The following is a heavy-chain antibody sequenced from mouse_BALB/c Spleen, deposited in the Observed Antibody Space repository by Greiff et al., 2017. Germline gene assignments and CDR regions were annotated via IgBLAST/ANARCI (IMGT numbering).Heavy chain of an antibody. D-gene: IGHD1-1*01. V-gene: IGHV5-6-5*01. CDR1: GFTFSSYA. J-gene: IGHJ1*01. Sequence: EVKLVESGGGLVQPGGSLKLSCAASGFTFSSYAMSWVRQTPEKRLEWVASISSGGSTYYPDSVKGRFTISRDNARNILYLQMSSLRSEDTAMYYCARAGYLLRYFDVWGAGTTVTVSS. CDR2: ISSGGST. CDR3: ARAGYLLRYFDV.